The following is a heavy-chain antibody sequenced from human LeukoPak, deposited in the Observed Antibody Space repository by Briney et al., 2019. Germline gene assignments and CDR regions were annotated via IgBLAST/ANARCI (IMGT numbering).Heavy chain of an antibody. CDR1: GFTFSSYG. CDR3: ARDRSADY. CDR2: IKQDGSEK. D-gene: IGHD6-6*01. J-gene: IGHJ4*02. V-gene: IGHV3-7*01. Sequence: GGSLRLSCAASGFTFSSYGMSWVRQAPGKGLEWVANIKQDGSEKDYVDSVKGRFTISRDNAKNSLYLQMNSLRAEDTAVYYCARDRSADYWGQGTLVTVSS.